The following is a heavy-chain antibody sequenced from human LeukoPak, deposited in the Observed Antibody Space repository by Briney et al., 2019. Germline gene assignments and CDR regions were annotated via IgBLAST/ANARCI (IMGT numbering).Heavy chain of an antibody. CDR1: GFTVSGNY. D-gene: IGHD5-24*01. Sequence: GGSLRLSCAASGFTVSGNYMSWVRQAPWKGLEWVSLLYSGGSTYYADSVKGRFSISRDNSKNTLYLQMNSLRAEDTAVYYCASRDKGYYYGMDVWGQGTTVTVSS. J-gene: IGHJ6*02. V-gene: IGHV3-66*01. CDR3: ASRDKGYYYGMDV. CDR2: LYSGGST.